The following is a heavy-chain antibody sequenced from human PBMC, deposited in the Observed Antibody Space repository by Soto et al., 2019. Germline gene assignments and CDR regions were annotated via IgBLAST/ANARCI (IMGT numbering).Heavy chain of an antibody. Sequence: QVQLVQSGAEVKKPGASVKVSCKASGYTFTSYYMHWVRQAPGQGLEWMGLINPSGGSTSYAQKFQGRVTMTRDTSTSTVYMELSSLRSEDTAVYYCARDFIIRRTSPLGEWFDPWGQGTLVTVSS. CDR2: INPSGGST. CDR3: ARDFIIRRTSPLGEWFDP. D-gene: IGHD2-2*01. J-gene: IGHJ5*02. CDR1: GYTFTSYY. V-gene: IGHV1-46*03.